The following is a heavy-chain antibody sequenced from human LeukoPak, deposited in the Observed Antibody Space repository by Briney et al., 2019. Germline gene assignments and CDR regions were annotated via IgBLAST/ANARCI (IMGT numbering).Heavy chain of an antibody. V-gene: IGHV3-48*01. CDR1: GFTFSSYS. CDR3: AKADTAMVQDY. Sequence: GGSLRLSCAASGFTFSSYSMNWVRQAPGKGLEWVSHISSSSSTIYYADSVKGRFTISRDNSKNTLYLQMNSLRAEDTAVYYCAKADTAMVQDYWGQGTLVTVSS. D-gene: IGHD5-18*01. CDR2: ISSSSSTI. J-gene: IGHJ4*02.